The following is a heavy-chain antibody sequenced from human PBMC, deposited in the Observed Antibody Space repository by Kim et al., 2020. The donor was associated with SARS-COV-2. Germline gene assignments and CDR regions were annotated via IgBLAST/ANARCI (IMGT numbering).Heavy chain of an antibody. CDR1: GFTFSSYG. J-gene: IGHJ6*02. V-gene: IGHV3-33*01. CDR3: ARKGVRGVIISSRNHYGMDV. D-gene: IGHD3-10*01. Sequence: GGSLRLSCAASGFTFSSYGMHWVRQAPGKGLEWVAVIWYDGSNKYYADSVKGRFTISRDNSKNTLYLQMNSLRAEDTAVYYCARKGVRGVIISSRNHYGMDVWGQGTTVTVSS. CDR2: IWYDGSNK.